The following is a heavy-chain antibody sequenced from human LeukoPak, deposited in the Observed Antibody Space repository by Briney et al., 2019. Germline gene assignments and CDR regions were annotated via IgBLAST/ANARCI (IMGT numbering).Heavy chain of an antibody. D-gene: IGHD3-3*01. CDR3: ARAPRGLFLEWLSPSNWFDP. CDR2: IYYSGTA. Sequence: PSETLSLTCTVAGGSISSGSYYWGWIRQPPGKGLEWIGSIYYSGTAYYNPSLKSRVTISVDTSKNQFSLKLSSVTAADTAVYYCARAPRGLFLEWLSPSNWFDPWGQGTLVTVSS. V-gene: IGHV4-39*07. CDR1: GGSISSGSYY. J-gene: IGHJ5*02.